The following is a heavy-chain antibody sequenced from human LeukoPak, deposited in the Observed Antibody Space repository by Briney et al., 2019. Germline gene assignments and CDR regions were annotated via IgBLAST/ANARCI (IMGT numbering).Heavy chain of an antibody. CDR3: ASNPVAVAGTTDY. CDR1: GYSISSGYY. CDR2: IYHSGST. J-gene: IGHJ4*02. V-gene: IGHV4-38-2*02. D-gene: IGHD6-19*01. Sequence: SETLSLTCTVSGYSISSGYYWGWIRQPPGKGLEWIGSIYHSGSTYYNPSLKSRVTISVDTANNQFSLKLISVTAADTAIYYCASNPVAVAGTTDYWGQGTLVTVSS.